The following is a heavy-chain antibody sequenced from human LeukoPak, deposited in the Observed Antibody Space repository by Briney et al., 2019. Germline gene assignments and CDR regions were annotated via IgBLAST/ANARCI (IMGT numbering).Heavy chain of an antibody. Sequence: GGSLRLSCAASGFTFSSYGMNWVRQAPGKGLEWVSPISSSSSYIYYADSVKGRFTISRDNSKNTLYLQMNSLRAEDTAVYYCAKMGRGAAFDIWGQGTMVTVSS. CDR1: GFTFSSYG. V-gene: IGHV3-21*04. D-gene: IGHD3-10*01. J-gene: IGHJ3*02. CDR3: AKMGRGAAFDI. CDR2: ISSSSSYI.